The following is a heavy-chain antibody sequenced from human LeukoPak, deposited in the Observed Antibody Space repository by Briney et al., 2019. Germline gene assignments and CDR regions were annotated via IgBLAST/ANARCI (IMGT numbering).Heavy chain of an antibody. CDR2: ISGSGGST. Sequence: GGSLRLSCAASGFTFSSYAMSWVRQAPGKGLEWVSAISGSGGSTYYADSVKGRFTIPRDNSKNTLYLQMNSLRAEDTAVYYCAKDPTNTMIVVVFFDYWGQGTLVTVSS. V-gene: IGHV3-23*01. J-gene: IGHJ4*02. D-gene: IGHD3-22*01. CDR3: AKDPTNTMIVVVFFDY. CDR1: GFTFSSYA.